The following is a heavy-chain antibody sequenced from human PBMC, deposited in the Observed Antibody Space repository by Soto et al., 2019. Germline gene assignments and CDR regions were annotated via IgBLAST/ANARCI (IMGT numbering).Heavy chain of an antibody. CDR1: GGTFSSYA. V-gene: IGHV1-69*13. CDR3: ARDRNYDYVWGSYRSGWFDP. J-gene: IGHJ5*02. Sequence: AVKVSCKASGGTFSSYAIRWVRQAPGQGLEWMGGIIPIFGTANYAQKFQGRVTITADESTSTAYMELSSLRSEDTAVYYCARDRNYDYVWGSYRSGWFDPWGQGTLVTVSS. CDR2: IIPIFGTA. D-gene: IGHD3-16*02.